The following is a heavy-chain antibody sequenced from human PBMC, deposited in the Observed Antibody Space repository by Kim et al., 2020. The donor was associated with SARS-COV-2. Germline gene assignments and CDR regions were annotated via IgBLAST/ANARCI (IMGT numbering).Heavy chain of an antibody. CDR2: IYSGGST. V-gene: IGHV3-66*01. Sequence: GGSLRLSCTASGFTVSNNYMSWVRQVPGKCLEWVSVIYSGGSTYYADSVKGRFTISRDNSKNRLYLQMNSLRAEDTAVYYCARVPMITFGGVTDGMDVWGQGTTVTISS. D-gene: IGHD3-16*01. CDR3: ARVPMITFGGVTDGMDV. J-gene: IGHJ6*02. CDR1: GFTVSNNY.